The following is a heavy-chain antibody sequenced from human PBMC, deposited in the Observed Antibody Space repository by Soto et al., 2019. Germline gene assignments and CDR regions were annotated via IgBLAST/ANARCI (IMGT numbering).Heavy chain of an antibody. J-gene: IGHJ4*02. Sequence: EVQLVESGGGLVKPGGSLRLSCAASGFTFSSYSMNWVRQAPGKGLEWVSSISSSSSYIYYADSVKGRFTISRDNAKNSLQLQMNSLRAEETAVYYCARDPGYCTNGVCYIEGAIDDYWGQGTLVTVSS. V-gene: IGHV3-21*01. CDR2: ISSSSSYI. CDR1: GFTFSSYS. D-gene: IGHD2-8*01. CDR3: ARDPGYCTNGVCYIEGAIDDY.